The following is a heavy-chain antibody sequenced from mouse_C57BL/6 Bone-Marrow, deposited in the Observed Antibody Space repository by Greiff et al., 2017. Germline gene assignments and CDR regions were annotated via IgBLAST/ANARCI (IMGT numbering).Heavy chain of an antibody. V-gene: IGHV2-9-1*01. J-gene: IGHJ3*01. CDR1: GFSFTSYA. Sequence: VKVVESGPGLVAPSQSLSITCTVSGFSFTSYAISWVRQPPGKGLEWLGVIWTGGGTNYNSALKSRLSISKDNSKSQVFLKMNSLQTDDTARYYCARIYYHGSRAWFAYWGQGTLVTVSA. D-gene: IGHD1-1*01. CDR2: IWTGGGT. CDR3: ARIYYHGSRAWFAY.